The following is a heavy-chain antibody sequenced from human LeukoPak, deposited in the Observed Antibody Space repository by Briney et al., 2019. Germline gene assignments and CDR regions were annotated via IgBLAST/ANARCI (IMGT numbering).Heavy chain of an antibody. D-gene: IGHD6-13*01. J-gene: IGHJ4*02. V-gene: IGHV4-61*01. CDR3: ARTDSSSWSHYFDY. CDR1: GGSVSSGSYY. CDR2: IYYSGST. Sequence: SETLSLTCTVSGGSVSSGSYYWSWIRQPPGKGLEWIGYIYYSGSTNYNPSLKSRATISVDTSKNQFSLKLSSVTAADTAVYYCARTDSSSWSHYFDYWGQGTLVTVSS.